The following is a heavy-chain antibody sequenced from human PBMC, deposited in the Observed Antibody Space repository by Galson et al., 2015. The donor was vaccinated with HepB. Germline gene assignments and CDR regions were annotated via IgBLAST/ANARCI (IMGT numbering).Heavy chain of an antibody. Sequence: SLRLSCAASGFTFSSYWMTWVRQAPGKGLEWVANINQDGAKKNYVDSVKGRFTISRDNAKNSLYLEMNSLRAEGTAMYHCARDSTYYDGSAYYDNLDSWDQGTLVTVSS. J-gene: IGHJ4*02. CDR1: GFTFSSYW. V-gene: IGHV3-7*03. D-gene: IGHD3-22*01. CDR2: INQDGAKK. CDR3: ARDSTYYDGSAYYDNLDS.